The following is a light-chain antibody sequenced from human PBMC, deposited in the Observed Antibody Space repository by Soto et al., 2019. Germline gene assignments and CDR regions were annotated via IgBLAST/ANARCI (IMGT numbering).Light chain of an antibody. J-gene: IGKJ1*01. CDR2: GAS. V-gene: IGKV3D-20*02. CDR1: QSVSSSY. CDR3: QQRSNWPRT. Sequence: DIVLTQSPGTLSLSPGGRATLSCRPSQSVSSSYLAWYQQKPGQAPRLLIYGASSRATGIPDRFSGSGSGTDFTLTISSLEPEDFAVYYCQQRSNWPRTFGQGTKVDIK.